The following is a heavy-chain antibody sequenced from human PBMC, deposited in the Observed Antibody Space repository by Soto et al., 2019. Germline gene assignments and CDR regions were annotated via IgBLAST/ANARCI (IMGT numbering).Heavy chain of an antibody. CDR3: ARGISMLVVVQTDAPDKYYFDS. Sequence: QVQLQQWGARLLKPSEMLSLTCAVYGGSFSGYYWTWIRQPPGKGLEWIGQINHSGSTNYNPSLRSRVTISVETSKNQFSLKLSSVTAADTAVYYCARGISMLVVVQTDAPDKYYFDSWGLGTLVTVSS. D-gene: IGHD2-8*02. J-gene: IGHJ4*02. V-gene: IGHV4-34*01. CDR1: GGSFSGYY. CDR2: INHSGST.